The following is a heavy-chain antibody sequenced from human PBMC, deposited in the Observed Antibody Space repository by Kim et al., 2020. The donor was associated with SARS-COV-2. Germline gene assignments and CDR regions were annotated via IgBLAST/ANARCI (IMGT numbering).Heavy chain of an antibody. J-gene: IGHJ2*01. D-gene: IGHD5-12*01. CDR2: ISSSSSYI. V-gene: IGHV3-21*01. CDR1: GFTFSSYS. CDR3: XXXRGXXGLXXXYW. Sequence: GGSLRLSCAASGFTFSSYSMNWVRQAPGKGLXXVSSISSSSSYIYYADSVKGRFXXXRDXXKNXXXLQXXSLXXXDTAGXYCXXXRGXXGLXXXYW.